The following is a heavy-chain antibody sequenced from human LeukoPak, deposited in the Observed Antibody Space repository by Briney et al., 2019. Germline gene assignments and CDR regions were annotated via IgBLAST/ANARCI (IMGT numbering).Heavy chain of an antibody. D-gene: IGHD5-18*01. CDR1: GFTFSSYS. V-gene: IGHV3-21*01. J-gene: IGHJ4*02. CDR3: ARDPPAGYSYGYVFVY. Sequence: GGSLRLSCAASGFTFSSYSMNWVRQAPGKGLEWVSSISSSSSYIYYADSVKGRFTISRDNAKNSLYLQMNILRAEDTAVYYCARDPPAGYSYGYVFVYWGQGTLVTVSS. CDR2: ISSSSSYI.